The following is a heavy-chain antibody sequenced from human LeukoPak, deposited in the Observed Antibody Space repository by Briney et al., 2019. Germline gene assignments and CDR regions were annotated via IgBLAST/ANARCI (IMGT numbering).Heavy chain of an antibody. J-gene: IGHJ6*03. D-gene: IGHD4-11*01. V-gene: IGHV1-69*05. CDR1: VGTFRSYA. CDR3: ARDLGDSNYYYYMDV. Sequence: SVKVSFKASVGTFRSYAISWVRQAPGQGLEWMGGIIPIFGTANYAQKFQGRVTITTDESTSTAYMELSSLRSEDTAVYYCARDLGDSNYYYYMDVWGKGTTVTVSS. CDR2: IIPIFGTA.